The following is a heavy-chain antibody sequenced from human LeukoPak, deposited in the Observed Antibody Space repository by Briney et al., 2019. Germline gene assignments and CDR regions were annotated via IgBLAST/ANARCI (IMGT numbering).Heavy chain of an antibody. J-gene: IGHJ4*02. CDR2: ISGSGNGFSI. D-gene: IGHD3-16*01. CDR1: GFVFTIYT. CDR3: VKDFGRVRGTPDS. Sequence: GGSLRLSCSASGFVFTIYTMYWVRQAPGKGPEYVSTISGSGNGFSIYYADSVKGRFTISSDNSKNIVYLQMNGLRSEDTAVYYCVKDFGRVRGTPDSWGQGTLVTVSS. V-gene: IGHV3-64D*06.